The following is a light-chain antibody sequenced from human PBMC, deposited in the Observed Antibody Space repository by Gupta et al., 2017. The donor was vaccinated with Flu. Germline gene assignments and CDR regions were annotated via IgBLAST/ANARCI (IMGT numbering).Light chain of an antibody. V-gene: IGLV2-14*04. Sequence: VSWYQQRPGTAPKLMISDVRTRPSAISNRFSGSTSGNTASLTTSGLPAADEADYYCSSYTSGSTPVVAFGAGTKLPAL. CDR3: SSYTSGSTPVVA. CDR2: DVR. J-gene: IGLJ2*01.